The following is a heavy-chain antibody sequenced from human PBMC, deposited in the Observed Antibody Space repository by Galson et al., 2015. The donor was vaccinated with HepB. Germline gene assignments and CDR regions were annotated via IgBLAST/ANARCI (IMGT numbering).Heavy chain of an antibody. CDR2: IFYDGGNR. CDR3: AKSESFGEDVDVAFDP. CDR1: GFMFSTYG. D-gene: IGHD3-10*01. J-gene: IGHJ5*02. Sequence: SLRLSCASSGFMFSTYGMHWVRQAPGKGLEWVAVIFYDGGNRYYADSVKGRFTISRDNSKNTLYLQMNSVRAEDTAVYYCAKSESFGEDVDVAFDPWGQGTLVIVSS. V-gene: IGHV3-33*06.